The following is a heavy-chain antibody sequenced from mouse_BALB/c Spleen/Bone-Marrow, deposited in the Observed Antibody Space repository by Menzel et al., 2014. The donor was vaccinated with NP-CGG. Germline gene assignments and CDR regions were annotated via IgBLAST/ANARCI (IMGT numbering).Heavy chain of an antibody. CDR3: ARQRGYAYAMDY. CDR1: GFAFSGYD. V-gene: IGHV5-12-1*01. Sequence: EVQLVESGGCLVKPGGSLKLSCAASGFAFSGYDMSWVRQTPEKRLEWVAYISSGGINTYYPDSVKGRFTISRDNAKNTLYLQMNSLKSEDTAMYYCARQRGYAYAMDYRGQGTSVTVSS. J-gene: IGHJ4*01. D-gene: IGHD2-2*01. CDR2: ISSGGINT.